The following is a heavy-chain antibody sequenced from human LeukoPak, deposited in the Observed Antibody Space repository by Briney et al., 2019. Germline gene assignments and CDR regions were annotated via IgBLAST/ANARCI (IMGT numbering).Heavy chain of an antibody. CDR1: GYTFSKFG. V-gene: IGHV1-18*01. CDR3: AKFVFPVLRFGVSEDNWFDP. J-gene: IGHJ5*02. CDR2: ISGDNANT. D-gene: IGHD3-10*01. Sequence: ASVKVSCKASGYTFSKFGVTWVRQAPGQGLEWMGWISGDNANTDTAQKFQGRLTMTADTSTSTAHLTLRSLRSDDTAVYYCAKFVFPVLRFGVSEDNWFDPWGQGTLVTVSS.